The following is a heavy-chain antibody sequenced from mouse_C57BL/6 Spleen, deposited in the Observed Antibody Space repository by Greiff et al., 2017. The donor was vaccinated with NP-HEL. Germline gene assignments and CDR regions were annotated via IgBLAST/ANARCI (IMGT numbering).Heavy chain of an antibody. D-gene: IGHD1-1*01. J-gene: IGHJ1*03. CDR2: IYPGDGDT. V-gene: IGHV1-82*01. CDR1: GYAFSSSW. Sequence: QVQLQQSGPELVKPGASVKISCKASGYAFSSSWMNWVKQRPGKGLEWIGRIYPGDGDTNYNGKFKGKATLTADKSSSTAYMQLSSLTSEDSAVYFCAGNYYGSSLWYFDVWGTGTTVTVSS. CDR3: AGNYYGSSLWYFDV.